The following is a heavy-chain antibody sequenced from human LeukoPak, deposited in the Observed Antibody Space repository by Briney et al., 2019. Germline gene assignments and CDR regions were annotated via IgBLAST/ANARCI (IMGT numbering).Heavy chain of an antibody. V-gene: IGHV1-46*01. CDR2: NNPSGGST. CDR1: GYTFSSHY. CDR3: ARGGLDDGYNYHYFDY. D-gene: IGHD5-24*01. J-gene: IGHJ4*02. Sequence: ASVKVSCKASGYTFSSHYIHWVRQAPGQGLEWMGINNPSGGSTSSAQNFQDRVTMTRDTSTTTIYMELSSLRSEDTAVYYCARGGLDDGYNYHYFDYWGQGTLVTVSS.